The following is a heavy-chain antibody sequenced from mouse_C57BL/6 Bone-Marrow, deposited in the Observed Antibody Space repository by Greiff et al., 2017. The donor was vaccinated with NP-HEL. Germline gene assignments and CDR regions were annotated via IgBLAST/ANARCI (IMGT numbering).Heavy chain of an antibody. Sequence: QVQLKESGPGLVAPSQSLYISCTVSGFSLTSYGVSWVRQPPGKGLEWLGVIWGDGSTNYYSALISSLSISKDNSKSQVILKMNSLKADDTATCYCAKVSAWFAYWGQGTLVTVSA. D-gene: IGHD3-2*02. J-gene: IGHJ3*01. CDR2: IWGDGST. CDR1: GFSLTSYG. V-gene: IGHV2-3*01. CDR3: AKVSAWFAY.